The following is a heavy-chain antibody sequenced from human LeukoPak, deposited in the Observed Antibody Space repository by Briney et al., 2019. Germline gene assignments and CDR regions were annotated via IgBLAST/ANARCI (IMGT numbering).Heavy chain of an antibody. CDR3: ARDFSYYYDSSGYPCFDY. Sequence: ASVKVSCKASGYTFTGYYMHWVRQAPGQGLEWMGWINPNSGGTNYAQKLQGRVTMTTDTSTSTAYMELRSLRSDDTAVYYCARDFSYYYDSSGYPCFDYWGQGALVTVSS. J-gene: IGHJ4*02. CDR1: GYTFTGYY. CDR2: INPNSGGT. D-gene: IGHD3-22*01. V-gene: IGHV1-2*02.